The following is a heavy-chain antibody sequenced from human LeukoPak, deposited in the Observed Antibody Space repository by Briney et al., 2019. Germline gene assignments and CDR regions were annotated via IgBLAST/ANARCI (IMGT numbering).Heavy chain of an antibody. D-gene: IGHD2-2*01. CDR1: GGAFSTFS. V-gene: IGHV1-69*13. CDR3: ARGQGCGYQLRECWFDP. Sequence: VASVKVSCKSSGGAFSTFSFSWVREAPGQGLEWMGGIIPLSGTTNYAQKFQARITITADESTSTAYMELTSLRSDDTAVYYCARGQGCGYQLRECWFDPWGQGTLVTVSS. J-gene: IGHJ5*02. CDR2: IIPLSGTT.